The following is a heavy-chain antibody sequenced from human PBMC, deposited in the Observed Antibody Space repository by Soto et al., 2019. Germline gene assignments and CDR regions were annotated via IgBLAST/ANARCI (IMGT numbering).Heavy chain of an antibody. D-gene: IGHD2-15*01. CDR2: IVVGSGNT. CDR1: GFTFTSSA. CDR3: AAEGQLVAAWEAFDI. V-gene: IGHV1-58*01. J-gene: IGHJ3*02. Sequence: SVKVSCKASGFTFTSSAVQWVRQARGQRLEWIGWIVVGSGNTNYAQKFQERVTITRDMSTSTAYMELSSLRSEDTAVYYCAAEGQLVAAWEAFDIWGQGTMVTVSS.